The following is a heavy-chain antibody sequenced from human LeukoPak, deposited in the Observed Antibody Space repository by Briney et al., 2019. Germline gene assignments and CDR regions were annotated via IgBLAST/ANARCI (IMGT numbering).Heavy chain of an antibody. V-gene: IGHV4-59*01. D-gene: IGHD1-26*01. CDR3: ARGVNSGYSDY. CDR1: GGSISSYY. J-gene: IGHJ4*02. Sequence: SETLSLTCTVSGGSISSYYWSWIRQPPGKGLEWIGYIYYTGSTNYNPPLKSRVTISIDMSKNQFSLKLSSVTAADTAVYYCARGVNSGYSDYWGQGNLVTVSS. CDR2: IYYTGST.